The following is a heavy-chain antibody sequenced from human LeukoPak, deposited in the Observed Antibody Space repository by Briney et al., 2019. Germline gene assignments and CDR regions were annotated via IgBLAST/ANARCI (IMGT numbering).Heavy chain of an antibody. CDR2: IYYSGST. J-gene: IGHJ4*02. D-gene: IGHD6-19*01. V-gene: IGHV4-31*03. CDR3: ARASYSSGWSDPYYFDY. CDR1: GGSISSGGYY. Sequence: SETLSLTCTVSGGSISSGGYYWRWIRQHPGKGLEWIAYIYYSGSTYYNPSLKSRVTISVDTSKNQFSLKLSSVTAADTAVYYCARASYSSGWSDPYYFDYWGQGTLVTVSS.